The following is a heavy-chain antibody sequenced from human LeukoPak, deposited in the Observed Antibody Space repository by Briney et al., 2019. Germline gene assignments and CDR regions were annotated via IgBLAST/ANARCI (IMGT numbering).Heavy chain of an antibody. CDR2: ITASGGDT. CDR3: ARGDYYFDY. J-gene: IGHJ4*02. V-gene: IGHV3-23*01. Sequence: GGSLRLSCAASGFMFSNYAMSWVRQAPGKGLERVSGITASGGDTFSADSVKGRFTISRDNAKNTLYLQMNSLRAEDTAVYYCARGDYYFDYWGQGTLVTVSS. CDR1: GFMFSNYA.